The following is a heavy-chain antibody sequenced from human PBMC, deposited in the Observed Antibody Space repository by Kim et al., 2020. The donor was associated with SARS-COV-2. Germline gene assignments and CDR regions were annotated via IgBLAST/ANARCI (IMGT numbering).Heavy chain of an antibody. J-gene: IGHJ4*02. Sequence: YVNSVKGRFTISRDNAKNSLYLQMTSLRAEDTAVYYCARRLRDGYNFFDYWGQGTLVTVSS. D-gene: IGHD5-12*01. V-gene: IGHV3-7*03. CDR3: ARRLRDGYNFFDY.